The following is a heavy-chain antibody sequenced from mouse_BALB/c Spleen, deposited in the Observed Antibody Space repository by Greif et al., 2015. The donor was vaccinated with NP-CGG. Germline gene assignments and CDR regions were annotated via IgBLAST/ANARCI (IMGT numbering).Heavy chain of an antibody. CDR3: DRYGYYAMDY. CDR2: IDPANGNT. J-gene: IGHJ4*01. D-gene: IGHD1-2*01. V-gene: IGHV14-3*02. Sequence: DVKLQESGAELVKPGASVKLSCTASGFNIKDTYMHWVKQRPEQGLEWIGRIDPANGNTKYDPKFQGKATITADTSSNTAYLQLSSLTSEDTAVYYCDRYGYYAMDYWGQGTSVTVSS. CDR1: GFNIKDTY.